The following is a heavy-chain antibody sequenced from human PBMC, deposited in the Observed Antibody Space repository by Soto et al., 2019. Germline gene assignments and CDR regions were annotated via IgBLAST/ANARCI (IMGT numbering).Heavy chain of an antibody. CDR2: IKQDGNER. D-gene: IGHD2-2*01. V-gene: IGHV3-7*05. J-gene: IGHJ5*02. CDR3: ARDGPLSSPTSGWFDP. Sequence: EVQVVESGGGFVQPGGSLRLSCVASGFTFSSYWMSWVRQAPGKGLEWVANIKQDGNERHYMDSVKGRFTISRDNAKNSLDLLMNSLKTEDTAVYYCARDGPLSSPTSGWFDPWGQGTLVIVSS. CDR1: GFTFSSYW.